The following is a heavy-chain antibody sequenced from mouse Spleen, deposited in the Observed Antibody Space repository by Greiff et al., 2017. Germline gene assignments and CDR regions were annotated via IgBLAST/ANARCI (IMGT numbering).Heavy chain of an antibody. Sequence: QVQLQQSGAELVKPGASVKMSCKASGYTFTSYWITWVKQRPGQGLEWIGDIYPGSGSTNYNEKFKSKATLTVDTSSSTAYMQLSSLTSEDSAVYYCARDGNYVDYYAMDYWGQGTSVTVSS. CDR1: GYTFTSYW. CDR2: IYPGSGST. CDR3: ARDGNYVDYYAMDY. D-gene: IGHD2-1*01. V-gene: IGHV1-55*01. J-gene: IGHJ4*01.